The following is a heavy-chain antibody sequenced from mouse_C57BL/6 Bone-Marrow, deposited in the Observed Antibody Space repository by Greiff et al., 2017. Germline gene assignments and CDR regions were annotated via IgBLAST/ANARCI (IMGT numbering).Heavy chain of an antibody. CDR1: GYTFTDYN. V-gene: IGHV1-18*01. D-gene: IGHD1-2*01. J-gene: IGHJ3*01. CDR2: INPNNGGT. CDR3: ARSGPITTASFAY. Sequence: EVQLVESGPELVKPGASVKIPCKASGYTFTDYNMDWVKQSHGKSLEWIGDINPNNGGTIYNQKFKGKATLTVDKSSSTAYMELRSLTSEDTAVYYCARSGPITTASFAYWGQGTLVTVSA.